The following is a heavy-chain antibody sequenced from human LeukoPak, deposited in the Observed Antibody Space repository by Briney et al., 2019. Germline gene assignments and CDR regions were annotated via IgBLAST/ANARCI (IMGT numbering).Heavy chain of an antibody. V-gene: IGHV1-8*01. D-gene: IGHD4-11*01. CDR3: ARGPTGQKGPYYMDV. J-gene: IGHJ6*03. CDR2: MNPNSGNT. Sequence: ASVKVSCKASGYTFTSYDINWVRQATGQGLEWMGWMNPNSGNTGYAQKFQGRVTMTRNTPISTAYMGLSSLRSEDTAVYYCARGPTGQKGPYYMDVWGKGTTVTVSS. CDR1: GYTFTSYD.